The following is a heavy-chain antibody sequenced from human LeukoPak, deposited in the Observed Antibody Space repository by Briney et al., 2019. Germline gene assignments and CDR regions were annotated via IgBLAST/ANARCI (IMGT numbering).Heavy chain of an antibody. Sequence: SETLSLTCTVSGGSISSYYWSWIRQPPGKGLEWIGYIYYSGSTNYNPSLKRRVTISVDTSKNQFSLKLSSVTAADTAVYYCARSLWDSSGYYIDYWGQGTLVTVSS. CDR2: IYYSGST. V-gene: IGHV4-59*01. J-gene: IGHJ4*02. D-gene: IGHD3-22*01. CDR3: ARSLWDSSGYYIDY. CDR1: GGSISSYY.